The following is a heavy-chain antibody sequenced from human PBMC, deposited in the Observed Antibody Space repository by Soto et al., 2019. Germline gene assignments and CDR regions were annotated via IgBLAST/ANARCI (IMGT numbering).Heavy chain of an antibody. CDR2: IYYSGST. V-gene: IGHV4-39*01. Sequence: LSLTCTVSGGSISSSSYYWGWIRQPPGKGLEWIGSIYYSGSTYYNPSLKSRVTISVDTSKNQFSLKLSSVTAADTAVYYCARGIAAAGSDAFDIWGQGTMVTVSS. CDR3: ARGIAAAGSDAFDI. CDR1: GGSISSSSYY. J-gene: IGHJ3*02. D-gene: IGHD6-13*01.